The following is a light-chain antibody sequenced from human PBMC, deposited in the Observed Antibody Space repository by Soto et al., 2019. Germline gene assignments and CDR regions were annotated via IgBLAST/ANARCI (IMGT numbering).Light chain of an antibody. CDR2: EVG. V-gene: IGLV2-14*01. J-gene: IGLJ1*01. CDR1: SSDLGGYNY. Sequence: QSALTQPASVSGSPGQSITISCTGTSSDLGGYNYVSWYQQHPGKAPKLMIYEVGNRPSGVSNRFSGSKSGNTASLTISGLQAEDEADYYCSSYTSSSTPVFGTGTKVTFL. CDR3: SSYTSSSTPV.